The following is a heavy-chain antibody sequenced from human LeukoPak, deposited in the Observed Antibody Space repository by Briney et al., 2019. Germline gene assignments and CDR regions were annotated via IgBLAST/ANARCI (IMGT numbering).Heavy chain of an antibody. V-gene: IGHV3-23*01. CDR1: ELVLENYV. Sequence: GGSLRLSCAVSELVLENYVMSWVRQAPGKGLEWVSGISGSGDKTYYADSVKGRFTISRDNSKNTVFLQMNSLRVEDTAVYFCVSDLGYNVPKWGQGTLVTVSS. D-gene: IGHD1-1*01. CDR3: VSDLGYNVPK. J-gene: IGHJ4*02. CDR2: ISGSGDKT.